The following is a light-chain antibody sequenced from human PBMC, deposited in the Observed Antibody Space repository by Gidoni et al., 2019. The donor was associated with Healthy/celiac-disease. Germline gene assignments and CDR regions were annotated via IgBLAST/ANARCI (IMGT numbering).Light chain of an antibody. V-gene: IGKV4-1*01. CDR1: QSVLYSSNNKNY. Sequence: DIVMTQSPDSLAVSLGERATINCKSSQSVLYSSNNKNYLAWYQQKPGQTPKLLIYWASTRESGVPDRFSGSGSGTDSTLTISSLQAEYVAVYYCQQYYSTPYTFGQGTKLEIK. CDR2: WAS. J-gene: IGKJ2*01. CDR3: QQYYSTPYT.